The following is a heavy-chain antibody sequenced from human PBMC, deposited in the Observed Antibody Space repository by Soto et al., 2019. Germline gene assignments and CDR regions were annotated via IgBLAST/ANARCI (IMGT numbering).Heavy chain of an antibody. V-gene: IGHV1-69*13. CDR1: GGTFSSYA. J-gene: IGHJ6*02. Sequence: AASVKVSCKASGGTFSSYAISWVRQAPGQGLEWMGGIIPIFGTANYAQKFQGRVTITADESTSTAYMELSSLRSEDTAVYYCATRYSYGYHYYYGMDVWGQGTTVTSP. CDR3: ATRYSYGYHYYYGMDV. D-gene: IGHD5-18*01. CDR2: IIPIFGTA.